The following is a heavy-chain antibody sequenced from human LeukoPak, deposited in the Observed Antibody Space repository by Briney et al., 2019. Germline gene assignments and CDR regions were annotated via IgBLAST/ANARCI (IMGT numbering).Heavy chain of an antibody. D-gene: IGHD6-19*01. J-gene: IGHJ4*02. Sequence: GGSLRLSCAASGYTFSSFTMIWVRQAPGKGLEWVSSISHTDDPSHYADSVRGRFSISRDNAKNSLYLQMNSLRVEDTAVYYCTRDPNHPGYSSGWYYWGQGTLVTVSS. V-gene: IGHV3-48*04. CDR2: ISHTDDPS. CDR1: GYTFSSFT. CDR3: TRDPNHPGYSSGWYY.